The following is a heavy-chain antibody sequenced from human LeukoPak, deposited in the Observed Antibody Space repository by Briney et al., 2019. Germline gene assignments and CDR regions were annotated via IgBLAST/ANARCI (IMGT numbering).Heavy chain of an antibody. CDR1: GFAFSSYW. Sequence: GGSLRLSCAASGFAFSSYWMHWVRQAPGKGLVWVSRINTDGSITTYADSVKGRFTISRDNAKNSLYLQVISLRAEDTAVYYCARGPSIAARYDAFDTWGQGTMVTVSS. CDR3: ARGPSIAARYDAFDT. V-gene: IGHV3-74*01. D-gene: IGHD6-6*01. CDR2: INTDGSIT. J-gene: IGHJ3*02.